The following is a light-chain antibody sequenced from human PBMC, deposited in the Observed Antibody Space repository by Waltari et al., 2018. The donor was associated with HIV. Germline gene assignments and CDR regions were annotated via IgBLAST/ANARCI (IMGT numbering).Light chain of an antibody. J-gene: IGLJ2*01. Sequence: SVLTQPPSASGTPGQKVTISCSGSSSNIGSNSVFWYQQLPGAAPKLLIYRDTRRPSGVPDRFSGSKSGTSASLAISGLRSEDEAVYSCATWDDSLNGVLFGGGTNLNVL. CDR2: RDT. CDR1: SSNIGSNS. CDR3: ATWDDSLNGVL. V-gene: IGLV1-47*01.